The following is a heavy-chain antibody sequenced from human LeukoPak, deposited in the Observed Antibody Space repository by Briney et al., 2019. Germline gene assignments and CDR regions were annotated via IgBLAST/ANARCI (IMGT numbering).Heavy chain of an antibody. CDR1: GDSIRSYY. Sequence: PSETLSLTYTVSGDSIRSYYWSWIRQPPGKGLEWIGYLYYSGSTNYNPSLKSRVTISVDTSKNQFSLKLSSVTAADTAVYYCARHGVAAAVDAWYFDIWGRGALVTVSS. CDR2: LYYSGST. D-gene: IGHD6-13*01. J-gene: IGHJ2*01. V-gene: IGHV4-59*01. CDR3: ARHGVAAAVDAWYFDI.